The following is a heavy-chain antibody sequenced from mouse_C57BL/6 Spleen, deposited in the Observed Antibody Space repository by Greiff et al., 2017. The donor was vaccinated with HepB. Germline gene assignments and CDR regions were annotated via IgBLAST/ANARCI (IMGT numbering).Heavy chain of an antibody. D-gene: IGHD2-1*01. CDR1: GYTFTSYW. CDR3: ARNFPYGNYLFLYFDY. V-gene: IGHV1-50*01. J-gene: IGHJ2*01. Sequence: QVQLQQPGAELVKPGASVKLSCKASGYTFTSYWMQWVKQRPGQGLEWIGEIDPSDSYTNYNQKFKGKATLTVDTSSSTAYMQLSSLTSEDSAVYYCARNFPYGNYLFLYFDYWGQGTTLTVSS. CDR2: IDPSDSYT.